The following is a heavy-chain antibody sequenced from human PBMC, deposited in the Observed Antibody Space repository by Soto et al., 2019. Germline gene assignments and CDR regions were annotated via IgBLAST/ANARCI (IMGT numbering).Heavy chain of an antibody. V-gene: IGHV4-4*02. CDR2: FYHSGST. Sequence: QVQLQESGPGLVEPSGTLSLTCAVSGDSISSSSWWSWVRQPPGKGLEWIGEFYHSGSTNYNPSLNSRVTISIDKSKNQFSLKVRSVTVADTAIYYCARNGYYAIDYWGQGTLVTVSS. CDR1: GDSISSSSW. J-gene: IGHJ4*02. CDR3: ARNGYYAIDY. D-gene: IGHD3-22*01.